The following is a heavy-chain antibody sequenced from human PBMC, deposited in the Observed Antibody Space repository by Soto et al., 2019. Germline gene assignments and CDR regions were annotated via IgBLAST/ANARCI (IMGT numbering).Heavy chain of an antibody. CDR1: GGSISSGGYS. Sequence: SETLSLTCAVSGGSISSGGYSWSWIRQPPGKGLEWIGYIYHSMSTYYNPSLKSRVTISVDTSKNQFSLKLSSVTAADTAVYNCARDREYRDSGMDVWGQGTTVTLSS. CDR3: ARDREYRDSGMDV. D-gene: IGHD6-6*01. CDR2: IYHSMST. V-gene: IGHV4-30-2*05. J-gene: IGHJ6*02.